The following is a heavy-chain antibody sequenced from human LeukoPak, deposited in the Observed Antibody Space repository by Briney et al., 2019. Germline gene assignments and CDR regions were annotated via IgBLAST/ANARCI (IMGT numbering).Heavy chain of an antibody. D-gene: IGHD3-3*01. V-gene: IGHV3-23*01. Sequence: GGSLRLSCVASGFTFSSYTLNWVRQAPGRGLEWVSGISGSGGYTYYADSVKGRFTISRDNSKNTLYLEMNSLRAEDTAVYYCARDRAYYDFWSGYYRDYWGQGTLVTVSS. CDR3: ARDRAYYDFWSGYYRDY. J-gene: IGHJ4*02. CDR1: GFTFSSYT. CDR2: ISGSGGYT.